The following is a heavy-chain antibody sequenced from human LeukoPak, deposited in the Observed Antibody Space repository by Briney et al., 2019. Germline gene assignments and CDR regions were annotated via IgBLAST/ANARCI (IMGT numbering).Heavy chain of an antibody. J-gene: IGHJ4*02. V-gene: IGHV3-21*01. Sequence: PGGSLRLSCAASGFTFSSYSMNWVRQAPGKGLEWVSSISSSSSYIYHADSVKGRFAISRDNAKNSLYLQMNSLRAEDTAVYYCAGADGYCSGGSCSLGSFDYWGQGTLVTVSS. CDR1: GFTFSSYS. CDR2: ISSSSSYI. D-gene: IGHD2-15*01. CDR3: AGADGYCSGGSCSLGSFDY.